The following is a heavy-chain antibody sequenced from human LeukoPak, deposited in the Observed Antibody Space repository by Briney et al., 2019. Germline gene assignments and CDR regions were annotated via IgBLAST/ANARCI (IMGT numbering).Heavy chain of an antibody. CDR1: GYTFTDYY. J-gene: IGHJ3*02. D-gene: IGHD2-15*01. CDR2: LDPEDGET. CDR3: ATSGSFWDIVVVVAATHTHAFDI. Sequence: ASVKISCKVSGYTFTDYYMHWVQQAPGKGLEWMGLLDPEDGETIYAEKFQGRVTITADTSTDTAYMELSSLRSEDTAVYYCATSGSFWDIVVVVAATHTHAFDISGRGTMVTVSS. V-gene: IGHV1-69-2*01.